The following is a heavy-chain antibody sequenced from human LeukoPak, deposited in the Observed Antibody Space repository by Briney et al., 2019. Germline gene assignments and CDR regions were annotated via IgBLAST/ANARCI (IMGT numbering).Heavy chain of an antibody. V-gene: IGHV3-48*02. CDR3: ARDPYYSGSALYFDF. CDR2: ISSSSNTV. CDR1: GFTFSTCG. Sequence: GGSLRLSCAASGFTFSTCGVTWVRQAPGKGLEWISYISSSSNTVYYSAAVKGRFTISRDNAKNSLSLQMVSLRDEDTAMYYCARDPYYSGSALYFDFWGQGTLVTVSS. J-gene: IGHJ4*02. D-gene: IGHD3-10*01.